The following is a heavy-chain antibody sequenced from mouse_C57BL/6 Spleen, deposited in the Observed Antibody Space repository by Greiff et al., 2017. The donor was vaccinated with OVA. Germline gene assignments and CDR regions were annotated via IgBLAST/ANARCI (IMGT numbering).Heavy chain of an antibody. CDR3: ARDRDYAMDY. CDR1: GYAFSSSW. CDR2: IYPGDGDT. J-gene: IGHJ4*01. V-gene: IGHV1-82*01. Sequence: QVQLKQSGPELVKPGASVKISCKASGYAFSSSWMNWVKQRPGKGLEWIGRIYPGDGDTNYNGKFKGKATLTADKSSSTAYMQLSSLTSEDSAVYCCARDRDYAMDYWGQGTSVTVSS.